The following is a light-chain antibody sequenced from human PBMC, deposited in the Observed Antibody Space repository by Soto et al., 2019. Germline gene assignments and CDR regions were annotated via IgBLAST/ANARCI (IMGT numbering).Light chain of an antibody. Sequence: IQLTQSPSSLSASIGDRVTITCRASQDINSYLAWYQQKPGKAPNLLIYEASILQRGVPSRFSGSNSGTDFTLTISSLQAEDFATYYCQQTRSYPSTFGGGPRWRSN. CDR3: QQTRSYPST. V-gene: IGKV1-9*01. CDR2: EAS. CDR1: QDINSY. J-gene: IGKJ4*01.